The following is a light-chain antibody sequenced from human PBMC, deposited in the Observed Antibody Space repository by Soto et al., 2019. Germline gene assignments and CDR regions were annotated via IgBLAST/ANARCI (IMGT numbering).Light chain of an antibody. CDR1: QGIGTL. J-gene: IGKJ4*01. CDR2: GTA. Sequence: DIQLTQSPSAMSASVGDRVTITCRASQGIGTLLTWFQQKPGRVPKRLIYGTANLQNGVPTRFSGTGSGTEFTLTISSLQPEDFATYYCLQHAGYPFTFGRGTKVEIK. CDR3: LQHAGYPFT. V-gene: IGKV1-17*03.